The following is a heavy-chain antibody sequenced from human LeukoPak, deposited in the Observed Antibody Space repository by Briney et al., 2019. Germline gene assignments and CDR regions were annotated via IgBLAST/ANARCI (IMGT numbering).Heavy chain of an antibody. J-gene: IGHJ4*02. V-gene: IGHV3-72*01. CDR2: TRNKANSYST. D-gene: IGHD4-23*01. CDR3: ARVIRDDGGHYFDY. CDR1: GFILSDHY. Sequence: PGGSLRLSCAASGFILSDHYIDWVRQAPGKGLEWVGRTRNKANSYSTAYAASVKGRFIISRDDSENSLYLQMNSLQSEDTAVYYCARVIRDDGGHYFDYWGQGTLVAVSS.